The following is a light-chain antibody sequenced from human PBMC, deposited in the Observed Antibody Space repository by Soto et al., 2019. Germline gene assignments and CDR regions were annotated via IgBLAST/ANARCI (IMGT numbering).Light chain of an antibody. CDR2: SDN. CDR3: PTWDDSLSGRV. J-gene: IGLJ3*02. V-gene: IGLV1-44*01. Sequence: QSVLTQPPSASGTPGQRVTISCSGSSSNIGSNIVNWYQQVPGTAPKLLIYSDNQRPSGVPDRFSGSKSGTSASLAISGLQSDDEADYYCPTWDDSLSGRVFGGGTKITVL. CDR1: SSNIGSNI.